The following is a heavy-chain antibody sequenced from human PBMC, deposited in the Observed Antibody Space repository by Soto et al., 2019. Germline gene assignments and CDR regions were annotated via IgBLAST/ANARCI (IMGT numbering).Heavy chain of an antibody. Sequence: QVQLVESGGGVVQPGRSLRLSCAASGSTFSSYGMHWVRQAPGKGLEWVAVISYDGSNKYYADSVKGRFTISRDKSKHTLYLQMNSLRAEDTAVYYCAKDGQGNFWSGLYYYYYYMDVWGKGTTVTVSS. J-gene: IGHJ6*03. D-gene: IGHD3-3*01. V-gene: IGHV3-30*18. CDR3: AKDGQGNFWSGLYYYYYYMDV. CDR1: GSTFSSYG. CDR2: ISYDGSNK.